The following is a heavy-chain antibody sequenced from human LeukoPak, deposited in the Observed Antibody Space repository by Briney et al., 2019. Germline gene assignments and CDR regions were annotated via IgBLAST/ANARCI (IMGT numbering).Heavy chain of an antibody. CDR3: ARGGNYYDSSGYYHDAFDI. V-gene: IGHV3-33*01. J-gene: IGHJ3*02. Sequence: GASLRLSCAASGFTFSSYGMHWVRQAPGKGLEWVAVIWYDGSNKYYADSVKGRFTISRDNSKNTLYLQMNSLRAEDTAVYYCARGGNYYDSSGYYHDAFDIWGQGTMVTVSS. CDR1: GFTFSSYG. D-gene: IGHD3-22*01. CDR2: IWYDGSNK.